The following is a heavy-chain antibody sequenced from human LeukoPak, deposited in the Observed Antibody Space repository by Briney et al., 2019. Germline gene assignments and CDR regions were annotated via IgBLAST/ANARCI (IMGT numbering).Heavy chain of an antibody. J-gene: IGHJ4*02. CDR2: IYHSGST. CDR1: GFSISNSSW. Sequence: SGTLSLTCAVSGFSISNSSWWSWVRQTPGKGLEWIGEIYHSGSTHYNSSLESRVTISVDKSKNQFSLKLTSVTAADTAVYYCARERGELLSGGSFDYWGQGTLVTVSS. D-gene: IGHD1-26*01. V-gene: IGHV4-4*02. CDR3: ARERGELLSGGSFDY.